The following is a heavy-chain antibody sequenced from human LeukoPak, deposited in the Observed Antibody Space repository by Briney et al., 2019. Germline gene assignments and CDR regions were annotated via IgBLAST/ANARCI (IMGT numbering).Heavy chain of an antibody. V-gene: IGHV4-39*07. J-gene: IGHJ3*02. Sequence: SETLSLTCTVSGGSISSSSYYWGWIRQPPGKGLEWIGSIYYSGSTYYNPSLKSRVTISVDTSKNQFSLKLSSVTAADTAVYYCAREPDRDIVEVGSLDIWGQGTMVSVSS. CDR3: AREPDRDIVEVGSLDI. CDR1: GGSISSSSYY. CDR2: IYYSGST. D-gene: IGHD2-2*01.